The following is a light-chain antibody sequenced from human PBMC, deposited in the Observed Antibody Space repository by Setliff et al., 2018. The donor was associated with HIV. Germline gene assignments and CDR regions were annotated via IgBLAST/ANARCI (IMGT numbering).Light chain of an antibody. CDR2: EVS. J-gene: IGLJ2*01. CDR1: SSDVGSYTR. Sequence: QPALTQPPSVSGSHGQSVTISCTGTSSDVGSYTRVSWYQQPPGTTPKLVIYEVSNRPSGVPDRFSGSKSGNTASLTISGLQADDEADYYCSSYTSSSGGVFGGGTKGTV. V-gene: IGLV2-18*02. CDR3: SSYTSSSGGV.